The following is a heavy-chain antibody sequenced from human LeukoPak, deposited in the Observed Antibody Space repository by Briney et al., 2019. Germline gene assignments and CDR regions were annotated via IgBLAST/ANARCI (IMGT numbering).Heavy chain of an antibody. CDR3: ARDRRRKRAASGTIDY. V-gene: IGHV1-2*02. D-gene: IGHD6-13*01. Sequence: GASVTVSCTASGYTFTGYYMHWVRQAPGQGLEWMGWINPNSGGTDYAQKFQGRVTMTRDTSISTAYMELNRLTSDDTAVYYCARDRRRKRAASGTIDYWGQGTLVTVSS. CDR1: GYTFTGYY. CDR2: INPNSGGT. J-gene: IGHJ4*02.